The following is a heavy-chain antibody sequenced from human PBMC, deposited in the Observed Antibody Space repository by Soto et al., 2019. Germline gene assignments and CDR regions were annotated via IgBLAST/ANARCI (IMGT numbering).Heavy chain of an antibody. CDR3: ARGQGGSPPGGMDV. CDR1: GSDFTNEG. D-gene: IGHD3-10*01. CDR2: ISYDGTTK. J-gene: IGHJ6*02. Sequence: QVQLVESGGGVVHPGRALRLSCAVSGSDFTNEGMLWVRQAPGKGLGWVALISYDGTTKHYADSVKGRFNISRDNSTNTVFLRMNSLTPEDTSVYYCARGQGGSPPGGMDVWGQGTTVTVSS. V-gene: IGHV3-30*03.